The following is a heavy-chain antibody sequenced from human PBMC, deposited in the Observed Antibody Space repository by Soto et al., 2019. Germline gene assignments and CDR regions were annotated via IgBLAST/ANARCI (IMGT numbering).Heavy chain of an antibody. Sequence: VGSLRLSCAASGFAFSSHPMSWVRQAPERGLEWVSGISDGGDLTYNADSVKGRFTISRDNSKNILFLQMNSLRAEDTALYYCARRAFGSSRSFDLWGQGTMVT. J-gene: IGHJ3*01. D-gene: IGHD6-6*01. CDR2: ISDGGDLT. V-gene: IGHV3-23*01. CDR3: ARRAFGSSRSFDL. CDR1: GFAFSSHP.